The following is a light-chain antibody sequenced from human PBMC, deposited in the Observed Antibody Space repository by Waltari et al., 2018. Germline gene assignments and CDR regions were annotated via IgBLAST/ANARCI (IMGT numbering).Light chain of an antibody. J-gene: IGLJ2*01. CDR2: DVR. CDR1: SSAIGGYNY. CDR3: SSYTSDNTRI. Sequence: QSALTQPASVSGSPGQSITISCTGTSSAIGGYNYLSWYQQHPDKAPKLIIYDVRNRPSGVSARFSASRSANTASLTISGLQAEDEAYYYCSSYTSDNTRIFGGGTKLTVL. V-gene: IGLV2-14*03.